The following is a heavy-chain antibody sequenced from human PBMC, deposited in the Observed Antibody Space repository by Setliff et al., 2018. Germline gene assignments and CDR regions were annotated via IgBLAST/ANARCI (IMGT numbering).Heavy chain of an antibody. V-gene: IGHV4-4*07. J-gene: IGHJ6*03. CDR2: IYIGGRA. Sequence: PSETLSLTCAVYGGSFSGYYWSWIRQPAGKGLEWIGHIYIGGRANYNPSLKSRVTMSIDTSKNQFSLKLNSVTAADMAVYYCAREQWLAPPGYYYMDVWAKGTTVTVSS. CDR1: GGSFSGYY. CDR3: AREQWLAPPGYYYMDV. D-gene: IGHD6-19*01.